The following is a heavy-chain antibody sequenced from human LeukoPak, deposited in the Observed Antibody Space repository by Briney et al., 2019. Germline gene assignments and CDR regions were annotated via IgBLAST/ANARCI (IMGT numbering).Heavy chain of an antibody. D-gene: IGHD3-22*01. V-gene: IGHV3-30*04. J-gene: IGHJ4*02. CDR3: ARGLDYYDSSGLVDY. CDR2: ISYDGSNK. CDR1: GFTFSSYA. Sequence: GRSLRLSYAASGFTFSSYAMHWVRQAPGKGLEWVAVISYDGSNKYYADSVKGRFTISRDNSKNTLYLQMNSLRAEDTAVYYCARGLDYYDSSGLVDYWGQGTLVTVSS.